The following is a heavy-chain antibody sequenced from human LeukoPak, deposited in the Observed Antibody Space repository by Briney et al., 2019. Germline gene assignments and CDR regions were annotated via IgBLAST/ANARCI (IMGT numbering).Heavy chain of an antibody. D-gene: IGHD4-17*01. CDR1: GASLSSYF. Sequence: SETLSLTCNVSGASLSSYFWSWIRQPPGKGLEWIGYIYYSGSTNYNPSLKSRVTISVDTSKNQFSLKLSSVTAADTAVYYCARELDYGDYVWFDPWGQGTLVTVSS. V-gene: IGHV4-59*01. CDR3: ARELDYGDYVWFDP. J-gene: IGHJ5*02. CDR2: IYYSGST.